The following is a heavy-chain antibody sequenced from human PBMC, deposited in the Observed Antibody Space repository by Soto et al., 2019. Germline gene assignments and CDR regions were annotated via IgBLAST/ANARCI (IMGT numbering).Heavy chain of an antibody. D-gene: IGHD2-15*01. V-gene: IGHV5-51*01. Sequence: GESLKISCKGSGYNFTSYWIGWVRQMPGKGLEWMGIIYPGDSDTRYSPSFQGQVTISADKSISTAYLQWSSLKASDTAMYYCARLFISSGGSWARTWFDPWGQGTLVTVSS. CDR2: IYPGDSDT. J-gene: IGHJ5*02. CDR3: ARLFISSGGSWARTWFDP. CDR1: GYNFTSYW.